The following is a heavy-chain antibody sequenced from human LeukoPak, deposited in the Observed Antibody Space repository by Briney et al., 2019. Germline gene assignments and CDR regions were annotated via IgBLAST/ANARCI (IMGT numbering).Heavy chain of an antibody. J-gene: IGHJ4*02. Sequence: PSETLSLTCAASGGSISSYYWNWIRQPPGKGLEWIGSIYYSGSTNYNPSLKSRVTISFDTSKNQFSLKLYSVTAADTAVYYCAKVTSYYYDSSGYWNYWGQGTLVTVSS. D-gene: IGHD3-22*01. V-gene: IGHV4-59*01. CDR2: IYYSGST. CDR1: GGSISSYY. CDR3: AKVTSYYYDSSGYWNY.